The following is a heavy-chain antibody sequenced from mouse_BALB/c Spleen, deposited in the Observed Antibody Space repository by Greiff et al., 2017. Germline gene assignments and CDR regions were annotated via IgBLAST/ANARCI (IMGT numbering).Heavy chain of an antibody. Sequence: EVKVVESGGDLVKPGGSLKLSCAASGFTFSSYGMSWVRQTPDKRLEWVATISSGGSYTYYPDSVKGRFTISRDNAKNTLYLQMSSLKSEDTAMYCCASRSTMITTAFAYWGQGTLVTVSA. J-gene: IGHJ3*01. CDR3: ASRSTMITTAFAY. D-gene: IGHD2-4*01. CDR1: GFTFSSYG. CDR2: ISSGGSYT. V-gene: IGHV5-6*01.